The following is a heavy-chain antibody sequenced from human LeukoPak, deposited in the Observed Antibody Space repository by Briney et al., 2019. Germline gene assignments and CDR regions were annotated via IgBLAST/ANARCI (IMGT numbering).Heavy chain of an antibody. CDR2: ISYDGSNK. D-gene: IGHD1-26*01. J-gene: IGHJ4*02. Sequence: GGSLRLSCAASGFTFSSYGMHWVRQAPGKGLEWVAVISYDGSNKYYTDSVKGRFTISRDNSKNTLYLQMNSLRAEDTAVYYCAKASLYGATTTPFDYWGQGTLVTVSS. CDR1: GFTFSSYG. V-gene: IGHV3-30*18. CDR3: AKASLYGATTTPFDY.